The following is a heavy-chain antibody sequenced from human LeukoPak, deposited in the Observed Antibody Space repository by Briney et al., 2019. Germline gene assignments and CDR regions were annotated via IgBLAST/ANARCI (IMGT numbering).Heavy chain of an antibody. CDR3: ARDLYSSSWYFVSPGGY. D-gene: IGHD6-13*01. Sequence: GGSLRLSCAASGFTFSNYWMSWVRQVPGKGLEWVANIKQDGSKKYYVDSVKGRFTISEDNANTSLYLQMNSLRAEDTSFYYCARDLYSSSWYFVSPGGYWGQGTLVTVSS. CDR1: GFTFSNYW. V-gene: IGHV3-7*03. CDR2: IKQDGSKK. J-gene: IGHJ4*02.